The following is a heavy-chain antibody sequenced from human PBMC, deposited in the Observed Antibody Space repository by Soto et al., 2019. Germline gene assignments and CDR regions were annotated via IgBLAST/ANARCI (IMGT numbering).Heavy chain of an antibody. CDR1: GYTFTSYG. V-gene: IGHV1-18*01. CDR2: TSAYNGNT. D-gene: IGHD6-19*01. Sequence: ASVNVSCKASGYTFTSYGISWVRQAPGQGLEWMGWTSAYNGNTNYAQKLQGRVTMTTDTSTSTAYMELRSLRSDDTAVYYCARVGSPGEWLASGYFDYWGQGTLVTVSS. CDR3: ARVGSPGEWLASGYFDY. J-gene: IGHJ4*02.